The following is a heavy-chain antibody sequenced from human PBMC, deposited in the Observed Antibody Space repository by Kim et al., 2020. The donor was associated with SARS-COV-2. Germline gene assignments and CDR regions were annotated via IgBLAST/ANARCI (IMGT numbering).Heavy chain of an antibody. J-gene: IGHJ4*02. V-gene: IGHV3-23*01. Sequence: YYADSVKGRFTISRDNSKNTLYLQMNSLRAEDTAVYYCAKAVVLREVSGVWGQGTLVTVSS. CDR3: AKAVVLREVSGV. D-gene: IGHD2-15*01.